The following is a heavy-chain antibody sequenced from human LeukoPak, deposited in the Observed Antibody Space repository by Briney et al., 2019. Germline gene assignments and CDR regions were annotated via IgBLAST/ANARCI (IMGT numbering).Heavy chain of an antibody. Sequence: SETLSLTCTVSGGSISSYYWSWIRQPPGKGLEWIGCIYYGGSTNYNPSLKSRVIISVDMSKNQFSLKLSSVTAADTAVYYCARHAIVGATFNWFDPWGQGTQVTVSS. CDR1: GGSISSYY. J-gene: IGHJ5*02. CDR3: ARHAIVGATFNWFDP. V-gene: IGHV4-59*08. D-gene: IGHD1-26*01. CDR2: IYYGGST.